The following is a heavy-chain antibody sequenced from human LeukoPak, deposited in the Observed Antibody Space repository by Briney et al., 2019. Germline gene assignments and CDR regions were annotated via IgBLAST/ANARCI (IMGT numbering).Heavy chain of an antibody. V-gene: IGHV3-7*03. CDR2: IKQDGSEK. CDR3: SRSGSGYFDY. Sequence: GGSLRLSCAASGITLSIYWMSWVRQAPEKGLEWVANIKQDGSEKYYVDSVNGRFIISRDNANNSLYLQMNSLRAEDTAVYYCSRSGSGYFDYWGQGTLVTVSS. J-gene: IGHJ4*02. CDR1: GITLSIYW.